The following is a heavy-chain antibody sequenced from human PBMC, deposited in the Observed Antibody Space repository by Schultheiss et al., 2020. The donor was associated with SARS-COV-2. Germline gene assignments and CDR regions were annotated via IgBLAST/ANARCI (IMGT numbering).Heavy chain of an antibody. V-gene: IGHV3-64D*06. J-gene: IGHJ6*02. CDR3: ARGRGPRGSSGWYYSYYGMDV. D-gene: IGHD6-19*01. CDR1: GFTFSSYA. Sequence: GGSLRLSCAASGFTFSSYAMHWVRQAPGKGLEYVSAISGSGGSTYYADSVKGRFTISRDNSKNTLYLQMSSLRAEDTAVYYCARGRGPRGSSGWYYSYYGMDVWGQGTTVTVSS. CDR2: ISGSGGST.